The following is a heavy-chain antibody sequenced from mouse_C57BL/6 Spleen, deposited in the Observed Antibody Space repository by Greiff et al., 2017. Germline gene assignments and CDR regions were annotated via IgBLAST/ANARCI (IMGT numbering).Heavy chain of an antibody. V-gene: IGHV1-76*01. Sequence: QVQLKESGAELVRPGASVKLSCKASGYTFTDYYINWVKQRPGQGLEWIARIYPGSGNTYYNEKFKGKATLTAEKSSSTAYMQLSSLTSEDSAVYFCARTTTVESYAMDYWGQGTSVTVSS. CDR3: ARTTTVESYAMDY. J-gene: IGHJ4*01. CDR2: IYPGSGNT. D-gene: IGHD1-1*01. CDR1: GYTFTDYY.